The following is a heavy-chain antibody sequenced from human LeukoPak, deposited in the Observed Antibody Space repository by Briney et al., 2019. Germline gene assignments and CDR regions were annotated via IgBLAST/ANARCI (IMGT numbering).Heavy chain of an antibody. CDR3: ARVRGSSGWLRQFDY. J-gene: IGHJ4*02. Sequence: SGTLSLTCAVSGGSISSSNWWSWVRQPPGKGLEWIGEIYHSGSTNYNPSLKSRVTVSVDKSKNQFSLKLSSVTAADTAVYYCARVRGSSGWLRQFDYRGQGTLVTVSS. D-gene: IGHD6-19*01. CDR2: IYHSGST. CDR1: GGSISSSNW. V-gene: IGHV4-4*02.